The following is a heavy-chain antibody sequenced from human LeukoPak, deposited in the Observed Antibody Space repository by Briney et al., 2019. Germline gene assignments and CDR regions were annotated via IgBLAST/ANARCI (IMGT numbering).Heavy chain of an antibody. CDR3: ARRELAGSTAYFDY. CDR1: GYTFTSYY. J-gene: IGHJ4*02. V-gene: IGHV1-46*01. D-gene: IGHD1-26*01. CDR2: INPSGGST. Sequence: ASVKVSCKASGYTFTSYYIHWVRQAPGQGLEWGKIINPSGGSTNYAQDFQGRVTMTRDTSTSTVYMELSSLRSEDTAVYYCARRELAGSTAYFDYWGQGTLVTVSS.